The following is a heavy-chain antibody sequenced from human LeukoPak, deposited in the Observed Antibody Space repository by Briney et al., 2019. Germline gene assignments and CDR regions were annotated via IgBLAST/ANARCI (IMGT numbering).Heavy chain of an antibody. D-gene: IGHD3-22*01. Sequence: GGSLRLSCAASGFTFSSYEMNWVRQAPGKGLEWVSYISSSGSTIYYADSVKGRFTISRDNAKNKLYLQMKSLRDEDTAVYYCARDRKARYYYDSSGYHSNYMDVWGKGTTVTISS. V-gene: IGHV3-48*03. CDR3: ARDRKARYYYDSSGYHSNYMDV. CDR1: GFTFSSYE. J-gene: IGHJ6*03. CDR2: ISSSGSTI.